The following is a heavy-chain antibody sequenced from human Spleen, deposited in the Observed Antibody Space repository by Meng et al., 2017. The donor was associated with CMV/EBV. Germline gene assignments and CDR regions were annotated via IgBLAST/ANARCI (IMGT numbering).Heavy chain of an antibody. D-gene: IGHD3-22*01. CDR1: GFTFSSYS. CDR2: ISYDGSNK. J-gene: IGHJ4*02. Sequence: GESLKISCAASGFTFSSYSINWVRQAPGKGLEWVAVISYDGSNKYYADSVKGRFTISRDNSKNTLYLQMNSLRAEDTAVYYCARGDGYYDSSGYLFDYWGQGTLVTVSS. CDR3: ARGDGYYDSSGYLFDY. V-gene: IGHV3-30*03.